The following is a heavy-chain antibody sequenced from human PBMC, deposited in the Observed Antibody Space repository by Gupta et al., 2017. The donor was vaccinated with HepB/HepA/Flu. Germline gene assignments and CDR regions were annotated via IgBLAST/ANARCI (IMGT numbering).Heavy chain of an antibody. Sequence: QVQLQQWGAGLLKPSETLSLTCAVYGGSFSGYYWSWIRQPPGKGLEWIGEINHSGSTNYNPSLKSRVTISVDTSKNQFSLKLSSVTAADTAVYYCARGAPVSCGITLDAFDIWGQGTMVTVSS. D-gene: IGHD1-20*01. V-gene: IGHV4-34*01. CDR1: GGSFSGYY. J-gene: IGHJ3*02. CDR2: INHSGST. CDR3: ARGAPVSCGITLDAFDI.